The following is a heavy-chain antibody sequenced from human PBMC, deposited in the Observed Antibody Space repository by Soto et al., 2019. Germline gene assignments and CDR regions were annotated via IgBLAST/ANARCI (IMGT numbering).Heavy chain of an antibody. CDR1: GVTFSSYD. J-gene: IGHJ6*02. CDR3: ARSPGSAYYYYYGMDV. CDR2: IGTAGDT. V-gene: IGHV3-13*01. Sequence: VGSMRLSCAASGVTFSSYDMHWVRKTKGKGLEWVSAIGTAGDTYYPGSVKGRFTISRENAKNSLYLQMNSLRAEDTAVYYCARSPGSAYYYYYGMDVLGQGTTVTGSS.